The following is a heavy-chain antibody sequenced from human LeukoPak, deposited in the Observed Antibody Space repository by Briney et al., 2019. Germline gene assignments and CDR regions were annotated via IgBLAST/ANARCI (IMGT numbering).Heavy chain of an antibody. CDR2: ISNDGSNK. Sequence: GGSLRLSCAASGFTFSTYPMHWVRQAPGKGLEWVAVISNDGSNKYYADSVKGRFTISRDNSKNTLYLQMNSLRAEDTAVYYCASGPDIVVVVAATPTGWFDPWGQGTLVTVSS. CDR1: GFTFSTYP. J-gene: IGHJ5*02. D-gene: IGHD2-15*01. CDR3: ASGPDIVVVVAATPTGWFDP. V-gene: IGHV3-30*04.